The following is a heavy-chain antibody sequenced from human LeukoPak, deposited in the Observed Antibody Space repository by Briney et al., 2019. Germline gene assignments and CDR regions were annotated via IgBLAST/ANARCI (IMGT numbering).Heavy chain of an antibody. CDR3: ARDAHTALDS. D-gene: IGHD5-18*01. CDR2: ITNTPSSHIT. CDR1: GFTFDDYG. V-gene: IGHV3-72*01. J-gene: IGHJ4*02. Sequence: GGSLRLSCAASGFTFDDYGMSWVRQAPGEGLEWVARITNTPSSHITDYAASVKGRFIISRDDSNNSLSLQLNGLKTEDTAVYYCARDAHTALDSWGQGTLVIVSS.